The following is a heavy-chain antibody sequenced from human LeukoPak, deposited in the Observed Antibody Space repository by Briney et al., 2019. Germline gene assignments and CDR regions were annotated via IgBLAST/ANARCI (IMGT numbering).Heavy chain of an antibody. D-gene: IGHD1-1*01. CDR1: GYTFTTYG. CDR2: IDAYNGNT. CDR3: ARAGSYYSMDV. V-gene: IGHV1-18*01. J-gene: IGHJ6*03. Sequence: ASVKVSCKASGYTFTTYGISWVRHAPGQGLEWMGWIDAYNGNTNYAQNLQGRVTMTTDTSTSTAYMELRSLRSDGTAVYYCARAGSYYSMDVWGKGNTVTVSS.